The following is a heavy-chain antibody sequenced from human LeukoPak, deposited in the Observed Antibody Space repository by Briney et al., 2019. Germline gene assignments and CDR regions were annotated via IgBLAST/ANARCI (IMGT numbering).Heavy chain of an antibody. V-gene: IGHV3-7*03. CDR1: GFTFSNYW. D-gene: IGHD3-22*01. J-gene: IGHJ4*02. CDR3: ARSRHYYDSSGYYDY. CDR2: ISQDGSGK. Sequence: PGGSLRLSCGASGFTFSNYWMSWVRQAPGKGLEWVINISQDGSGKNYADSVEGRFTISRDNAKNSLYLQMNSLRAEDTAVYYCARSRHYYDSSGYYDYWGQGTLVTVSS.